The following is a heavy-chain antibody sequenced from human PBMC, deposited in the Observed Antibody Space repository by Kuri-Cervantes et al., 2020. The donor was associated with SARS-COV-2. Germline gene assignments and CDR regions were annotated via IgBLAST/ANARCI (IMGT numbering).Heavy chain of an antibody. CDR1: GGSISSSSYY. D-gene: IGHD5-18*01. CDR2: IYYSGST. J-gene: IGHJ6*03. V-gene: IGHV4-39*01. Sequence: SETLSLTCTVSGGSISSSSYYWGWIRQPPGKGLEWIGSIYYSGSTYYNPSLKSRVTISVDTSKNQFSLKLSSVTAADTAVYYCARALYSYGYNGYYYYMDVWGKGTTVTDSS. CDR3: ARALYSYGYNGYYYYMDV.